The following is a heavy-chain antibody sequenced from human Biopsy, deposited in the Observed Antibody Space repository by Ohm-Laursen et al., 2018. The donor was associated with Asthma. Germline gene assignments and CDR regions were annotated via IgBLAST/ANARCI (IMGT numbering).Heavy chain of an antibody. CDR3: VRDKVVVVPGSKGPTDWFDP. CDR2: ISGYNGDT. J-gene: IGHJ5*02. CDR1: GYTFSNYA. Sequence: SVKVSCKASGYTFSNYAISWVRQAPGQGLEWMGWISGYNGDTKFAQKVKGRLSLTTDTSTSTAYMELRSLTSDDTAVYYCVRDKVVVVPGSKGPTDWFDPWGQGTLVTVSS. D-gene: IGHD2-15*01. V-gene: IGHV1-18*04.